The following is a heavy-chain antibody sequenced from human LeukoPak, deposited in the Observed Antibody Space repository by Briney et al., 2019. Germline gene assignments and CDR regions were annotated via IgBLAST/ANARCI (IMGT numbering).Heavy chain of an antibody. J-gene: IGHJ3*02. D-gene: IGHD5-24*01. CDR1: GFTFSSYA. CDR3: ANSQNSRDVPLDAFDI. CDR2: ISGSGGST. V-gene: IGHV3-23*01. Sequence: PGGSLRLSCAASGFTFSSYAMHWVRQAPGKGLEWVSAISGSGGSTYYADSVKGRFTISRDNSKNTLYLQMNSLRAEDTAIYYCANSQNSRDVPLDAFDIWGQGTMVTVSS.